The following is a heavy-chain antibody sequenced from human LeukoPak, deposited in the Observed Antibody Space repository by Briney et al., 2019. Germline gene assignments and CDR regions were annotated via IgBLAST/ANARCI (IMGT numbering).Heavy chain of an antibody. Sequence: GGSLRLSCAASGFTFSSYGMHWVRQAPGKGLEWVAVISYDGSNKYYADSVKGRFTISRDNSKNTLYLQMNSLRAEDTAVYYCAKVAVAVAGGNDYWGQGTLVTVSS. V-gene: IGHV3-30*18. D-gene: IGHD6-19*01. CDR1: GFTFSSYG. CDR3: AKVAVAVAGGNDY. CDR2: ISYDGSNK. J-gene: IGHJ4*02.